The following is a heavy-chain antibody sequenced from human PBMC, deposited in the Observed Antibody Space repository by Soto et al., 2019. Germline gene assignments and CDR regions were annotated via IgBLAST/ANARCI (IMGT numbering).Heavy chain of an antibody. CDR2: ITYDGSFQ. V-gene: IGHV3-30*18. Sequence: GGSLRLSCVASGITFGSRAMHWVRQAPGKGLEWVAVITYDGSFQYYADSVKGRFTISRDNSKNTLSLHLNTLKPEDTTVYHCAKDRVGGTFYTPLAFWGQGTLVTVS. CDR3: AKDRVGGTFYTPLAF. CDR1: GITFGSRA. D-gene: IGHD1-7*01. J-gene: IGHJ4*02.